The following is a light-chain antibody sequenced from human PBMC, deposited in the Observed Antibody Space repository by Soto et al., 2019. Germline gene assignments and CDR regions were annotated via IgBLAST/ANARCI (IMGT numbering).Light chain of an antibody. Sequence: AVPLTQSPSSLSASVGDRVTITCRASQGIRSTLAWYQQKPGKAPKLLISDASNLESGVPSRFSGSGSGTHFTLTISSLQPEDFATYFCQQFNSYPITFGQGTRLE. CDR1: QGIRST. CDR2: DAS. V-gene: IGKV1-13*02. J-gene: IGKJ5*01. CDR3: QQFNSYPIT.